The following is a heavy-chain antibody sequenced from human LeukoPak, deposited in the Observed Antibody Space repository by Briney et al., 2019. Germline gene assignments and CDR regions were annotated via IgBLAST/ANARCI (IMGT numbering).Heavy chain of an antibody. J-gene: IGHJ5*02. CDR3: ARLYGSGSYNWFDP. CDR2: ISHSGST. D-gene: IGHD3-10*01. CDR1: GGSLSGYY. Sequence: SETLSLTCAVYGGSLSGYYWSWIRQPPGKGLEWIGEISHSGSTNYNPSLKSRVTISVDTSKNQFSLKLSSVTAADTAVYYCARLYGSGSYNWFDPWGQGPLVTVSS. V-gene: IGHV4-34*01.